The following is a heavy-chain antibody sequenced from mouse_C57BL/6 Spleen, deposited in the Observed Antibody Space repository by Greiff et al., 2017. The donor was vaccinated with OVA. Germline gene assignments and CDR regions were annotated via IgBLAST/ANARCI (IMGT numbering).Heavy chain of an antibody. Sequence: VKLMESGPELVKPGASVKLSCKASGYTFTSYDINWVKQRPGQGLEWIGWIYPRDGSTKYNEKFKGKATLTVDTSSSTAYMELHSLTSEDSAVYFCARGRISSYNYFDYWGQGTTLTVSS. J-gene: IGHJ2*01. V-gene: IGHV1-85*01. CDR2: IYPRDGST. CDR3: ARGRISSYNYFDY. CDR1: GYTFTSYD. D-gene: IGHD1-1*01.